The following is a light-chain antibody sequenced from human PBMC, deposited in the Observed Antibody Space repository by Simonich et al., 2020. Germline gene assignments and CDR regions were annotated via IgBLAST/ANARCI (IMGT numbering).Light chain of an antibody. CDR1: QSLLHSNGYNY. Sequence: DIVMTQSPLSLPVTTGEPASISCMSSQSLLHSNGYNYFAWYLQKPGQSPQLLIYLGSNRASGVPDRFSGSGSGTDFTLKISRVEAEDVGVYYCMQALQTPWTFGQGTKVEIK. CDR3: MQALQTPWT. J-gene: IGKJ1*01. CDR2: LGS. V-gene: IGKV2-28*01.